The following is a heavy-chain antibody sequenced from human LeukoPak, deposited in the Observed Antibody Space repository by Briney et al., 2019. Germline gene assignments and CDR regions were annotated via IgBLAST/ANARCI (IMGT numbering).Heavy chain of an antibody. CDR2: IYYSGST. V-gene: IGHV4-39*07. D-gene: IGHD5-18*01. J-gene: IGHJ6*02. Sequence: SETLSLTCTVSGGSISSSSYYWGWIRQPPGKGLEWIGSIYYSGSTYYNPSLKSRVTISVDTSKNQFSLKLSSVTAADTAVYYCARGAAITHGSFYYYGMDVWGQGTTVTVSS. CDR1: GGSISSSSYY. CDR3: ARGAAITHGSFYYYGMDV.